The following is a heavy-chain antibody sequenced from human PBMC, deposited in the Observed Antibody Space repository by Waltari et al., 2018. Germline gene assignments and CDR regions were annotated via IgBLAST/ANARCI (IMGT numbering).Heavy chain of an antibody. CDR1: GFTFSSYA. J-gene: IGHJ6*02. V-gene: IGHV3-30-3*01. CDR2: ISYDGSNK. CDR3: ARGPVDYYYGMDV. Sequence: QVQLVESGGGVVQPGRSLRLSCAASGFTFSSYAMHWVRQAPGKGLEWVAVISYDGSNKYYADSVKGRFTISRDNSKNTLYLQMNSLRAEDTAVYYCARGPVDYYYGMDVWGQGTTVTVSS.